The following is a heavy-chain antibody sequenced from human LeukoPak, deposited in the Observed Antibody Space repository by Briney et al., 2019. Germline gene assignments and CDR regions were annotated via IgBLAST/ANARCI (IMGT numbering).Heavy chain of an antibody. V-gene: IGHV3-9*01. CDR2: ISWNSGSI. CDR3: ARSYRTYYYYYMDV. D-gene: IGHD1-26*01. Sequence: GRSLRLSCAASGFTFDDYAMHWVRQAPGKGLEWVSGISWNSGSIGYADSVKGRFTISRDNAKNSLYLQMNSLISEDTAVYYCARSYRTYYYYYMDVWGKGTTVTISS. J-gene: IGHJ6*03. CDR1: GFTFDDYA.